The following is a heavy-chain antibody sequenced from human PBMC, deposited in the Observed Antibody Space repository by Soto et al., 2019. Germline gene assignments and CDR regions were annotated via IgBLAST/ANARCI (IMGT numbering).Heavy chain of an antibody. CDR3: ARVYGSGSYYYYYYGMDV. CDR1: RGSISRYY. V-gene: IGHV4-59*01. Sequence: SETLSLTCTVSRGSISRYYLSWIRQPPGKALEWIGYIYYSGSTNYNPSLKSRLTISVDTSKNQFSLKLSSVTAADTAAYYCARVYGSGSYYYYYYGMDVWGQGTTVTVSS. CDR2: IYYSGST. J-gene: IGHJ6*02. D-gene: IGHD3-10*01.